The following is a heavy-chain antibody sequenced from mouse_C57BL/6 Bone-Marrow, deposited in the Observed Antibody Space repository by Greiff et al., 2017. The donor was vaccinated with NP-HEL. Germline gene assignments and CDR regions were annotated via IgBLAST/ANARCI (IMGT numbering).Heavy chain of an antibody. CDR3: ARDYYGSSWYFDV. V-gene: IGHV1-50*01. J-gene: IGHJ1*03. CDR2: IDPSDSYT. CDR1: GYTFTSYW. D-gene: IGHD1-1*01. Sequence: QVQLQQPGAELVKPGASVKLSCKASGYTFTSYWMQWVKQRPGQGLEWIGEIDPSDSYTNYNQKFKGKATLPVDTSSSTAYMQLSSLTSEDSAVYYCARDYYGSSWYFDVGGTGTTVTVSS.